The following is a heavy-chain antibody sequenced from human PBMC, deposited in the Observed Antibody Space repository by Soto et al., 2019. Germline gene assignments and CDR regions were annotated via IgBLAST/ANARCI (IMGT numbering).Heavy chain of an antibody. CDR3: ARGPGITAGRGYFDY. CDR2: ISYDGSNK. J-gene: IGHJ4*02. CDR1: GFTFSSYA. Sequence: VQLVESGGGVVQPGRSLRLSCAASGFTFSSYAMHWVRQAPGKGLEWVAVISYDGSNKYYADSVKGRFTISRDNSKYTLYLQMNSLRPEDTAVYFCARGPGITAGRGYFDYWGQGTLVTVSS. V-gene: IGHV3-30-3*01. D-gene: IGHD6-13*01.